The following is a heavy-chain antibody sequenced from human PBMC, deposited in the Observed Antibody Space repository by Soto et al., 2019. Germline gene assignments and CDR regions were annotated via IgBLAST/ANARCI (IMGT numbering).Heavy chain of an antibody. Sequence: EVQLVESGGGMVQPGGSLRVSCAASGFTLSSYSMHWVRQAPGKGLEWVSYISGSGGPIYYADSVKGRFTISRDNAKNSLSVPMNSLRDEDTAVYCGARETGLSSSGWSYDFDCWGQGTRVTVSS. CDR1: GFTLSSYS. CDR2: ISGSGGPI. V-gene: IGHV3-48*02. D-gene: IGHD6-19*01. CDR3: ARETGLSSSGWSYDFDC. J-gene: IGHJ4*02.